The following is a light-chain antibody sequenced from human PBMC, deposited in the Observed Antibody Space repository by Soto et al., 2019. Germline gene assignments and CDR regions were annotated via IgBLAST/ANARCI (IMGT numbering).Light chain of an antibody. V-gene: IGKV2-30*01. CDR1: QSLLFRDGNTY. CDR2: KVS. J-gene: IGKJ2*01. CDR3: MQGTHWPYT. Sequence: DVVMTQSPPSLPVTLGQPASISCRSSQSLLFRDGNTYLTWFQQRPGQSPRRLIYKVSKGDSGVTERFSGSGSDTDFTLIISRVEAEDVGVYYCMQGTHWPYTFGQGTKVEIK.